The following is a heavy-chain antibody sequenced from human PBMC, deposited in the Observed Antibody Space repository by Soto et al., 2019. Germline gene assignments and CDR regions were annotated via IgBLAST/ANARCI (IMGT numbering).Heavy chain of an antibody. V-gene: IGHV4-30-4*01. CDR2: INYTGSI. CDR1: GGSISTDHYH. Sequence: QVQLQESGPGLLRPSQTLSLTCTVSGGSISTDHYHWTWIRQTPGKGLEWIGYINYTGSIQSNPSLQSRVSMSVDTSKNLFSLKLSSVTAADTAVYFCAREDDGGDRDYYGLDVWGQGTTVTVSS. D-gene: IGHD2-21*02. J-gene: IGHJ6*02. CDR3: AREDDGGDRDYYGLDV.